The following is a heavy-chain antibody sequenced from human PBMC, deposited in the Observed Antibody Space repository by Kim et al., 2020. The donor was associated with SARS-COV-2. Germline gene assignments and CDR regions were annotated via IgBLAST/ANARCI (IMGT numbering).Heavy chain of an antibody. J-gene: IGHJ6*02. CDR2: ISSSSSYI. Sequence: GGSLRLSCAASGFTFSSYSMNWVRQAPGKGLEWVSSISSSSSYIYYADSVKGRFTISRDNAKNSLYLQMNSLRAEDTAVYYCARGRLTMVRGVNSPTYYYGMDVWGQGTTVTVSS. D-gene: IGHD3-10*01. V-gene: IGHV3-21*01. CDR3: ARGRLTMVRGVNSPTYYYGMDV. CDR1: GFTFSSYS.